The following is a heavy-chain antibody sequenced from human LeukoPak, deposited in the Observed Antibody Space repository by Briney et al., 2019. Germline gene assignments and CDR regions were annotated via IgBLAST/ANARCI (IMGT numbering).Heavy chain of an antibody. CDR1: GFTFSSYA. Sequence: PGGSLRLSCAASGFTFSSYAMSWVRQAPGKGLEWVSSISSSYIYYADSVKGRFTISRDNAKNSLYLQMNSLRAEDTAVYYCARTVVVVPAAIVPWDMDVWGKGTTVTVSS. J-gene: IGHJ6*03. CDR2: ISSSYI. D-gene: IGHD2-2*01. CDR3: ARTVVVVPAAIVPWDMDV. V-gene: IGHV3-21*01.